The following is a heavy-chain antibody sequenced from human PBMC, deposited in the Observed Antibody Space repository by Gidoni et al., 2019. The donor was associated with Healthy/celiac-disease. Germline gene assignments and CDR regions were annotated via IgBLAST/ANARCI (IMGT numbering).Heavy chain of an antibody. CDR3: ARGKNCSGGSCYGYWVRWYFDL. D-gene: IGHD2-15*01. V-gene: IGHV3-48*01. J-gene: IGHJ2*01. CDR1: GFTFSSDS. Sequence: EVQLVESGGGLVQPGGSLSLSCAASGFTFSSDSMNWVRQAPGQGLEWVSYISSSSSTIYYADSVKGRFTISRDNAKNSLYLQMNSLRAEDTAVYYCARGKNCSGGSCYGYWVRWYFDLWGRGTLVTVSS. CDR2: ISSSSSTI.